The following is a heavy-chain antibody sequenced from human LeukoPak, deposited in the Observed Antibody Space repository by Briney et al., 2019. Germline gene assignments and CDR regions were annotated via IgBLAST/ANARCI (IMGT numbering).Heavy chain of an antibody. Sequence: GGSLRLSCAASGFTFDDYAMHWVRQAPGKGLEWVSGISWKSGSIGYADSVKGRFTISRDNAKNSLYLQMNSLRADDTALYYCAKEISVGSSYQGWYFDLWGRGTLVTVSS. V-gene: IGHV3-9*01. J-gene: IGHJ2*01. CDR3: AKEISVGSSYQGWYFDL. CDR1: GFTFDDYA. D-gene: IGHD3-3*01. CDR2: ISWKSGSI.